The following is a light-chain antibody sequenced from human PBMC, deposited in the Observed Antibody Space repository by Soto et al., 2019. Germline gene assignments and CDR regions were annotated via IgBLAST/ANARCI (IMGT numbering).Light chain of an antibody. Sequence: EVVLTQSPGTLSFSPGVRATLSCRASQSVSRRLAWYQQRPGQSPRLLISGASMRASGVKVRFIGSGSGTDFTLTITRMEPEDFAVYYCQQYGGSQITLGLGTRLEIK. J-gene: IGKJ5*01. CDR2: GAS. CDR3: QQYGGSQIT. V-gene: IGKV3-20*01. CDR1: QSVSRR.